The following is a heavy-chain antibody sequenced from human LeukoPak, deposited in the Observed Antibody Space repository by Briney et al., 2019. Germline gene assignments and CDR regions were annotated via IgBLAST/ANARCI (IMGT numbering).Heavy chain of an antibody. J-gene: IGHJ4*02. D-gene: IGHD6-13*01. CDR1: GYTFTSYY. CDR3: AKDIAAAYFDY. CDR2: INPSGGST. V-gene: IGHV1-46*01. Sequence: GASVKVSCKASGYTFTSYYMHWVRQAPGQGLEWMGIINPSGGSTSYAQKFQGRVTMTRDTSTSTVYMELSSLRSEDTAVYYCAKDIAAAYFDYWGQGTLVTVSS.